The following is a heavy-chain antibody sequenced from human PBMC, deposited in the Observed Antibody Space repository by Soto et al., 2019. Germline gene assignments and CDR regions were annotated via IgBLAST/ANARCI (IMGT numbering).Heavy chain of an antibody. V-gene: IGHV4-39*01. CDR3: ARSRSYYVEDFQK. Sequence: PSETLSLTCSVSGYSVSSSDYYWAWIRQPPGKGLEWIGSMLYSGLTYYNPSLKSRVTLSVDTSKNQFSVRLNSVTASDTAVYYCARSRSYYVEDFQKWGQGTLVTVSS. D-gene: IGHD1-26*01. CDR1: GYSVSSSDYY. J-gene: IGHJ1*01. CDR2: MLYSGLT.